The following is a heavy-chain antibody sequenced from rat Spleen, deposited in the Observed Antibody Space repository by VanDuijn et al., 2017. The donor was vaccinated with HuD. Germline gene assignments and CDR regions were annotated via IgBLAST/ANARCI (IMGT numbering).Heavy chain of an antibody. D-gene: IGHD1-2*01. Sequence: EVQLQESGPGLVKPSQSLSLTCSVTGYSITSNYLGWIRKFPGNKMEWIGHISYSGSTSYNQSIKSRISITRATSKNQFFLQLNSVTTEDTATYYCARYYYSSYYWYFDFWGPGTMVTVSS. V-gene: IGHV3-1*01. CDR1: GYSITSNY. J-gene: IGHJ1*01. CDR3: ARYYYSSYYWYFDF. CDR2: ISYSGST.